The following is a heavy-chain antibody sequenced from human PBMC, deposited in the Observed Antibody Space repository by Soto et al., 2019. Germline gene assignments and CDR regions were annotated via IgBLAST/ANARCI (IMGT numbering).Heavy chain of an antibody. CDR3: SRVDPGETSPFDH. J-gene: IGHJ4*02. CDR1: GYIFTSYY. D-gene: IGHD2-2*03. V-gene: IGHV1-46*03. Sequence: ASVKVSCKASGYIFTSYYIHWVRQAPGQGLEWMGWINPFDGSRMFAQSFQGRVTMTRDTSTSTVYMEVSSLTSEDTAVYYFSRVDPGETSPFDHWGQRTPVTVSS. CDR2: INPFDGSR.